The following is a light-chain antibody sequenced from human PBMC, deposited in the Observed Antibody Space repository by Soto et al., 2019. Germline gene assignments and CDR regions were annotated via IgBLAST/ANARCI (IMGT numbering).Light chain of an antibody. CDR2: GAS. J-gene: IGKJ4*01. V-gene: IGKV3D-20*02. Sequence: ELVLTQSPDTLSLSPGERATLSCRASQTVPGNYLAWFQQKPGQAPRLLIYGASNRAPAIPDRFSGSGSGTDFTLTISRLESEDFAVYFCQQCRNWPLTFGGGTKVEIK. CDR1: QTVPGNY. CDR3: QQCRNWPLT.